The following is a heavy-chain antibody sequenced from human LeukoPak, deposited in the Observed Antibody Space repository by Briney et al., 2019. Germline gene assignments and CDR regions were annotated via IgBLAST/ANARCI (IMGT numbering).Heavy chain of an antibody. Sequence: GGSLRLSCAASGFTVRSNYMSWVRQAPGKGLEWVSVIYRGGTTYYADSAKGRFTISRDNSKNTLYLQMNSLRAEDTAVYYCAKEGRLTVAAVVVENYFDFWGQGTPVIVSA. CDR1: GFTVRSNY. D-gene: IGHD3-22*01. V-gene: IGHV3-66*01. J-gene: IGHJ4*02. CDR2: IYRGGTT. CDR3: AKEGRLTVAAVVVENYFDF.